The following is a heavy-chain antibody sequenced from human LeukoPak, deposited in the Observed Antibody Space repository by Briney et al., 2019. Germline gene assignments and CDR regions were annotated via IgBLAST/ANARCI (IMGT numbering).Heavy chain of an antibody. CDR2: IYYSGST. D-gene: IGHD6-6*01. CDR1: GGSISSYY. V-gene: IGHV4-59*08. J-gene: IGHJ4*02. Sequence: PSETLSLTCTVSGGSISSYYWSWIRQPPGKGLEWIGYIYYSGSTNYNPSLKSRVTISVDTSKNQFSLKLSSVTAADTAVYYCARHSSSTNLQLVLELWGQGTLVTVSS. CDR3: ARHSSSTNLQLVLEL.